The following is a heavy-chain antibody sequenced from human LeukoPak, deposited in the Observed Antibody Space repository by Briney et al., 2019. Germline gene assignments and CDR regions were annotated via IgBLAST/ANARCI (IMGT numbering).Heavy chain of an antibody. CDR1: GDSISSYY. CDR2: FYASGSI. V-gene: IGHV4-4*07. Sequence: SETLSLTCTVSGDSISSYYWSWIRQPAGKGLEWSGRFYASGSIKYNPSFKSRVTMSVDTSKNQFFLQLNSVTAADTAVYYCARDEWDSSGWSYWGQGTLVTVSS. D-gene: IGHD6-19*01. J-gene: IGHJ4*02. CDR3: ARDEWDSSGWSY.